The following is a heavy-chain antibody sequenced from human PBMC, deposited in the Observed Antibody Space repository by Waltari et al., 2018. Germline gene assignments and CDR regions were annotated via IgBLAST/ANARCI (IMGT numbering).Heavy chain of an antibody. CDR2: INPDGSQK. CDR3: TTLARGESGDY. J-gene: IGHJ4*02. CDR1: GFTFHTYW. D-gene: IGHD3-10*01. V-gene: IGHV3-7*01. Sequence: EVQLVESGGGLVQPGGSLRLSCAASGFTFHTYWMTWIRQAPGRGLEWVANINPDGSQKFYVDSVKGRFTGSRDNAQNSLYLQMNNLRAEDTAVYYCTTLARGESGDYWGQGTLVTVSS.